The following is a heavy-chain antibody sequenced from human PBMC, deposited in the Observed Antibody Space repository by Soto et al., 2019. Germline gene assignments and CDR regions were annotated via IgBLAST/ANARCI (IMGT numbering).Heavy chain of an antibody. V-gene: IGHV4-28*03. CDR2: IYYSGTT. CDR1: GYSISSSNW. J-gene: IGHJ4*02. Sequence: SETLSLTCEVSGYSISSSNWWGWIRQPPGKGLEWIGYIYYSGTTYYNPSLKSRVTMSVDSSNNQFSLKLSSVTAADTAVYYCARDSRSGYYLDYWGQGTLVTVSS. CDR3: ARDSRSGYYLDY. D-gene: IGHD3-22*01.